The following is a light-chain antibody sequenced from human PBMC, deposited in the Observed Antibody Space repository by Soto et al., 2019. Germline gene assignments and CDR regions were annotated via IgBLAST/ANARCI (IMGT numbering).Light chain of an antibody. Sequence: DIQMTQSPSSLSASVGDRVTITCRASQGISNSLAWYQQKPGKVLKLLIYAASTLQSGVPSRFSGSGSGTNFTLTITSLQPEDVATYYCQKYNSAPLTFGPGTKVDIK. V-gene: IGKV1-27*01. CDR3: QKYNSAPLT. CDR2: AAS. CDR1: QGISNS. J-gene: IGKJ3*01.